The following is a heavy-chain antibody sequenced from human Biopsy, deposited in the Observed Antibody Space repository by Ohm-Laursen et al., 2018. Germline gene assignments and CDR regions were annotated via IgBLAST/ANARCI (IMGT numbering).Heavy chain of an antibody. CDR3: AKDLGRAESYGMDV. CDR1: GFTFSTYD. V-gene: IGHV3-30*18. J-gene: IGHJ6*02. Sequence: SLRLSRTAPGFTFSTYDMHWVRQAPGKGLQWVTLIRYDGSKKYYADSVKGRFTISRDNSKSTLYLQMNNLRADDTAVYYCAKDLGRAESYGMDVWGQGTTVTVSS. D-gene: IGHD5-24*01. CDR2: IRYDGSKK.